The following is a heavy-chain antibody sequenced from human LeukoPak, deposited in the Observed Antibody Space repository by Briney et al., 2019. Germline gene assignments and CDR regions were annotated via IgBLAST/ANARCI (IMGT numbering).Heavy chain of an antibody. V-gene: IGHV3-48*02. Sequence: GGSLILSCAASGFTFSNYSMNWVRQAPGKGLEWVSWISSTSNTIYYADSVKGRFTISRDNAKNSLDLQMNSLRDEDTAVYYCARPSRSTGPAYWGQGTLVTVSS. CDR1: GFTFSNYS. CDR3: ARPSRSTGPAY. CDR2: ISSTSNTI. J-gene: IGHJ4*02. D-gene: IGHD2-2*01.